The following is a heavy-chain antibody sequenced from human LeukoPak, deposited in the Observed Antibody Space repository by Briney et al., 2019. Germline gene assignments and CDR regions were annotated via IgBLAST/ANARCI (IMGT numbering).Heavy chain of an antibody. Sequence: KPSETLSLTCTVSGGSISSSNYYWGWIRQPPGKGLEWIGSIYYSGSTYYNPSLKSRVTISVDTSKNQFSLKLTSVTAADTAVYYCARQAHAFMVRGVSISYWGQGTLVTVSS. D-gene: IGHD3-10*01. J-gene: IGHJ4*02. CDR3: ARQAHAFMVRGVSISY. CDR1: GGSISSSNYY. CDR2: IYYSGST. V-gene: IGHV4-39*01.